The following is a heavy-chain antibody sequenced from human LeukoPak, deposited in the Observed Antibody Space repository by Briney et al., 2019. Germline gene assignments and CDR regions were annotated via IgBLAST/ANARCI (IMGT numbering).Heavy chain of an antibody. CDR1: GFTFSYYY. CDR2: ISGSSGYT. V-gene: IGHV3-11*06. D-gene: IGHD3-16*01. CDR3: AGMITDYFDY. Sequence: PGGSLRLSCAASGFTFSYYYMNWIRQAPGKGLKWVSYISGSSGYTNYADSVKGRFTISRDNAKNSLYLQMNSLRAEDTAVYYCAGMITDYFDYWGQGTLVTVSS. J-gene: IGHJ4*02.